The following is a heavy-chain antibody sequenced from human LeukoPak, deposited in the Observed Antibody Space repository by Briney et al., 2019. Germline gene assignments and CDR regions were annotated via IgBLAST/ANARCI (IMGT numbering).Heavy chain of an antibody. CDR2: IYTSGST. Sequence: SETLSLTCTVSGYSISSGYYWGWVRQPAGKGLEWIGRIYTSGSTNYNPPLKSRVTISVDTSKNQFSLKLSSVTAADTAVYYCARQIPYDFWSGYYGWFDPWGQGTLVTVSS. CDR1: GYSISSGYY. D-gene: IGHD3-3*01. V-gene: IGHV4-61*02. J-gene: IGHJ5*02. CDR3: ARQIPYDFWSGYYGWFDP.